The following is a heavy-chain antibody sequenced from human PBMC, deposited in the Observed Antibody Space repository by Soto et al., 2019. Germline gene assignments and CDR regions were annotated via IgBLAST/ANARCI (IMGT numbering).Heavy chain of an antibody. CDR3: ARYNVPSLEWLLYEDYYYYMDV. CDR1: GYSFTSYW. D-gene: IGHD3-3*01. CDR2: IYPGDSDT. Sequence: GESLKISCKGSGYSFTSYWIGWVRQMPGKGLEWMGIIYPGDSDTRYSPSFQGQVTISADKSISTAYLQWSSLKASDTAMYYCARYNVPSLEWLLYEDYYYYMDVWGKGTTVTVSS. V-gene: IGHV5-51*01. J-gene: IGHJ6*03.